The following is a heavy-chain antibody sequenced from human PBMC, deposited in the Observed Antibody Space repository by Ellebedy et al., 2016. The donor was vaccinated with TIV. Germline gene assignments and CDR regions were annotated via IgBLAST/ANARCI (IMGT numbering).Heavy chain of an antibody. V-gene: IGHV4-34*01. J-gene: IGHJ5*02. CDR3: ARGRQYCSGGSCYRPRPWFDP. CDR1: GGSFSSYY. Sequence: SETLSLTCVVYGGSFSSYYWSWIRQPPGKGLEWIGEINRSGSTNYNPSLKSRVTISVDTSKDQLSLGLSSVTAADTAVYSCARGRQYCSGGSCYRPRPWFDPWGQGTLVTVSS. D-gene: IGHD2-15*01. CDR2: INRSGST.